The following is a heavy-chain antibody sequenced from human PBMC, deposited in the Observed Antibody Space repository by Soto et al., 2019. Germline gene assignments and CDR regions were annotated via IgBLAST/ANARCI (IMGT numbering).Heavy chain of an antibody. Sequence: QVHLVQSGAEVKKPGASVKVSCKTSGYTFTNFGISWVRQAPGQGLEWMGWITAFNGNTNYGQKFQGSVTMTTDTSTSTGYMELRNLRSDDTAVYYCARDLGGVEVPGVTRADVWGQGTTVIVSS. D-gene: IGHD2-15*01. V-gene: IGHV1-18*01. CDR1: GYTFTNFG. J-gene: IGHJ6*02. CDR3: ARDLGGVEVPGVTRADV. CDR2: ITAFNGNT.